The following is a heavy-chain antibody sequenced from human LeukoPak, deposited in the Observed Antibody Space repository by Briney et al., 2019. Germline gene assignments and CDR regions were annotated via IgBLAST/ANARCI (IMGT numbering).Heavy chain of an antibody. V-gene: IGHV1-24*01. CDR1: GYTLTELS. Sequence: GASVKVSCKVSGYTLTELSMHWVRQAPGKGLEWMGGFDPEDGETIYAQKFQGRVTMTEDTSTDTAYMELSSLRSEDTAVYYCATDRGVQSGSYTTDAFDIWGQGTMVTVSS. D-gene: IGHD1-26*01. J-gene: IGHJ3*02. CDR2: FDPEDGET. CDR3: ATDRGVQSGSYTTDAFDI.